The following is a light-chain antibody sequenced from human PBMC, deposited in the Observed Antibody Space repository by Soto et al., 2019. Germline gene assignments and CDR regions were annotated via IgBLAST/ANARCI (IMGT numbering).Light chain of an antibody. Sequence: EIVMTQSPATLSVSPGEGASVSCRASQSVSSYLAWYQQKPGQAPRLLIYGASNRATGIPARFSGSGSGTDFTLTISSLEPEDFAVYYCQQRSNWPPLTFGGGTKVAIK. J-gene: IGKJ4*01. CDR2: GAS. V-gene: IGKV3-11*01. CDR3: QQRSNWPPLT. CDR1: QSVSSY.